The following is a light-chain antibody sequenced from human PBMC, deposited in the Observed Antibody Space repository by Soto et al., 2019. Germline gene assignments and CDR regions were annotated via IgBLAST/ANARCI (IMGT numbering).Light chain of an antibody. J-gene: IGKJ1*01. V-gene: IGKV1-9*01. CDR3: QQLNTYPWT. CDR2: DAS. CDR1: QGISSY. Sequence: DIQLTQSPSFLSATVGDKVTITCRASQGISSYLAWYQQRPGKAPQLLVYDASTLQSGVPSRFSGSGSGTEVTLTISSLQPEDFATYHCQQLNTYPWTFGQGTKVEMK.